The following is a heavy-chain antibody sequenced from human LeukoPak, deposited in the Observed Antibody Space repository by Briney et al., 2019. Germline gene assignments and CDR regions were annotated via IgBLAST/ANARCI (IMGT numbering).Heavy chain of an antibody. CDR1: GGSISSYY. Sequence: PSETLSLTRTVSGGSISSYYWSWIRQPPGKGLEWIGYIYYSGSTNYNPSLKSRVTISVDTSKNQFSLKLSSVTAADTAVYYCARGIGAAAHFYYYYYYMDVWGKGTTVTVSS. J-gene: IGHJ6*03. V-gene: IGHV4-59*01. D-gene: IGHD6-13*01. CDR2: IYYSGST. CDR3: ARGIGAAAHFYYYYYYMDV.